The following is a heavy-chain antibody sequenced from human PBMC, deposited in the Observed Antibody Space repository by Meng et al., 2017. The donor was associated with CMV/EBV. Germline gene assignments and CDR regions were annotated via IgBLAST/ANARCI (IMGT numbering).Heavy chain of an antibody. Sequence: ASVKVSCKASGGTFSSYAISWVRQAPGQGLEWMGWISAYNGNTNYAQRLQGRVTMTTDTSTNRAYMNLWRLRPDDTAVYYCARDTLNWNFDYWGQGTPVTVSS. CDR2: ISAYNGNT. CDR1: GGTFSSYA. CDR3: ARDTLNWNFDY. J-gene: IGHJ4*02. V-gene: IGHV1-18*01. D-gene: IGHD1-1*01.